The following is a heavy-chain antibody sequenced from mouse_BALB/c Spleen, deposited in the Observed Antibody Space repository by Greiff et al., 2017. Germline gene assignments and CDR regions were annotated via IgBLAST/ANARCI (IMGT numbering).Heavy chain of an antibody. V-gene: IGHV2-6-7*01. D-gene: IGHD3-1*01. J-gene: IGHJ4*01. Sequence: VQLKESGPGLVAPSQSLSITCTVSGFSLTGYGVNWVRQPPGKGLEWLGMIWGDGSTDYNSALKSRLSISKDNSKSQFFLKMNSLQTDDTARYYCAKDARKKHYYAMDYWGQGTSVTVSS. CDR1: GFSLTGYG. CDR2: IWGDGST. CDR3: AKDARKKHYYAMDY.